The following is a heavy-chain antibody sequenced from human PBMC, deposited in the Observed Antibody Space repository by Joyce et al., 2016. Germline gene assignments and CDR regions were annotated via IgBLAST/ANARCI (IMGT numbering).Heavy chain of an antibody. Sequence: EVQLLESGGGWVQPGGSLRLSCAASGFTFSSDAMSWVRQAPGKVLEWGSAISGSGDGTYHADSVRGRFTISRDKSKNTLYLQMNSLTAEDTAIYYCAKGTLGSCSGTTCYPLDSWGQGTLVTVSS. V-gene: IGHV3-23*01. CDR3: AKGTLGSCSGTTCYPLDS. J-gene: IGHJ4*02. D-gene: IGHD2-15*01. CDR2: ISGSGDGT. CDR1: GFTFSSDA.